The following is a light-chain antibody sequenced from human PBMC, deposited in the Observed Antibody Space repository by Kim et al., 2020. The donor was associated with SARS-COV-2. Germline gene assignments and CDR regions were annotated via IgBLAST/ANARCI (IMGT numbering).Light chain of an antibody. J-gene: IGKJ4*01. CDR3: QQRTIWFT. CDR1: QDVHSY. Sequence: SLSPGDRATLSCRASQDVHSYLAWYQQKPGQAPRLLISDASNRATGVPARFSGSGSGTDFTLTISRLEPEDFAIYYCQQRTIWFTFGGGTKVDIK. CDR2: DAS. V-gene: IGKV3-11*01.